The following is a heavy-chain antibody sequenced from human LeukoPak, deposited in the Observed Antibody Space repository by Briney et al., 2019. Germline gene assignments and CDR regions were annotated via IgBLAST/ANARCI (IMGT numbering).Heavy chain of an antibody. D-gene: IGHD4-17*01. V-gene: IGHV3-30*04. CDR1: GFTFNSH. Sequence: GGSLRLSCADSGFTFNSHMHWVRQAPGEGLEWVAAISYDGSNKKYGDSVKGRFTISSDNSKNTLYLQMNSLRPEDTAVYYCARQSSVTRSGLDSWGQGTLVTVSS. J-gene: IGHJ4*02. CDR2: ISYDGSNK. CDR3: ARQSSVTRSGLDS.